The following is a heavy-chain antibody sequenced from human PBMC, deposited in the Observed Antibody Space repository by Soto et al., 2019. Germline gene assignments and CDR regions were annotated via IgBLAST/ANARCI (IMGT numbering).Heavy chain of an antibody. Sequence: SGESLTISCSGSGYIFANYWIVWVLQMPGKGLEWMGIIYGVDSDTKYSPSFQGQVTISADKSVFTAYLQWRSLKASDTAMYYCASLSRLGPKSAFDYWGQGAMVTVSS. CDR2: IYGVDSDT. D-gene: IGHD1-26*01. J-gene: IGHJ4*02. CDR1: GYIFANYW. V-gene: IGHV5-51*01. CDR3: ASLSRLGPKSAFDY.